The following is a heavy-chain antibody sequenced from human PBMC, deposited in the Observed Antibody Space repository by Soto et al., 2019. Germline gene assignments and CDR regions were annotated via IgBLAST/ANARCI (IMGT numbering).Heavy chain of an antibody. CDR2: INHSGIT. CDR3: ARGRLEWLLLGYGVDV. Sequence: QVQVQQWGAGLLKPSETLSLTCAVYGGSFSDYYGTWIRQSPGKGLEWIGEINHSGITYYNPSLKSRVTISVDTSKTQFSLKLRSVTAADTAVYYCARGRLEWLLLGYGVDVWGQGTTVTVSS. D-gene: IGHD3-3*01. V-gene: IGHV4-34*01. CDR1: GGSFSDYY. J-gene: IGHJ6*02.